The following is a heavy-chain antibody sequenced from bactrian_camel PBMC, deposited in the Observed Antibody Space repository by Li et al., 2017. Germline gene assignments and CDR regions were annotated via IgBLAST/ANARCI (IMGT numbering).Heavy chain of an antibody. CDR1: DDSIGSIS. CDR2: IFLGGPFLGGRRS. Sequence: HVQLVESGGGSVQAGGSLRLSCVANDDSIGSISVAWFRQAPGKEREGVAAIFLGGPFLGGRRSFYSDSVKGRFTISRDNAKNTVFLQMNSLKTEDTAVYHCAAHNVDTSLFLFQFDFWGQGTQVTVS. V-gene: IGHV3-3*01. J-gene: IGHJ4*01. CDR3: AAHNVDTSLFLFQFDF.